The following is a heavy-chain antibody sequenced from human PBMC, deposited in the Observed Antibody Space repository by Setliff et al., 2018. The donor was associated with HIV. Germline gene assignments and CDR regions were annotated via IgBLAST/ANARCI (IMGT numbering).Heavy chain of an antibody. CDR3: ARNSGSYWAY. CDR1: GYTFINYG. V-gene: IGHV1-18*01. J-gene: IGHJ4*02. CDR2: ISAYTGNTP. D-gene: IGHD1-26*01. Sequence: ASVKVSCKASGYTFINYGISWVRQAPGQGLEWMGWISAYTGNTPNYAQKLQGRVTMTTDTSTSTAYMGLRSLRSDDTGVYYCARNSGSYWAYWGQGTLVTVSS.